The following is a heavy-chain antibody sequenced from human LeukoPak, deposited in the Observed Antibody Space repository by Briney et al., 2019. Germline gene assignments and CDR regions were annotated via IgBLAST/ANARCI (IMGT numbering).Heavy chain of an antibody. J-gene: IGHJ5*02. Sequence: ASVTVSCKASGGTFSSYAISWVRQAPGQGLEWMGGIIPIFGTANYAQKFQGRVTITTDESTSTAYMELSSLRSEDTAVYYCARDNYAGANWFDPWGQGTLVTVSS. CDR2: IIPIFGTA. D-gene: IGHD1-7*01. V-gene: IGHV1-69*05. CDR1: GGTFSSYA. CDR3: ARDNYAGANWFDP.